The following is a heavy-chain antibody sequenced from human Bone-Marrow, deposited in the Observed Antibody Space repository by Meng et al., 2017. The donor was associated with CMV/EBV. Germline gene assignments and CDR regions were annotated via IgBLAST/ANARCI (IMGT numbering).Heavy chain of an antibody. V-gene: IGHV4-59*01. D-gene: IGHD3-10*01. CDR2: IYRSGTT. CDR3: ARATTLVRGYVVPYYYVMDA. CDR1: IDSHRSDY. Sequence: GSLRLSCTVSIDSHRSDYWSWVRLPPGKGLEWIAYIYRSGTTNYNPSLKSRVSISLDKSNNRLSLELESVTAADTAIYYCARATTLVRGYVVPYYYVMDAWGQGTTATVSS. J-gene: IGHJ6*02.